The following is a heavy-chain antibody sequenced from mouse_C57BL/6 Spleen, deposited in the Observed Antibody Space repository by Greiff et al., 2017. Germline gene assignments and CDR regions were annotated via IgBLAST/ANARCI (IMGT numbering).Heavy chain of an antibody. CDR2: IRNKVNGYTT. CDR1: GFTFTDYY. CDR3: ARYIYYAMYY. V-gene: IGHV7-3*01. Sequence: EVKLVESGGGLVQPGGSLSLSCAASGFTFTDYYMSWGRQPPGKALEWLGFIRNKVNGYTTEYSASVKGRFTISRDNSQSILYLQMNALRAEDSATYYCARYIYYAMYYWGQGTSVTVSS. J-gene: IGHJ4*01.